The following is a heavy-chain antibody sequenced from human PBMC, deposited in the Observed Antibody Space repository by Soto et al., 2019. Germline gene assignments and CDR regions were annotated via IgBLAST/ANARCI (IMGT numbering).Heavy chain of an antibody. Sequence: SETLSLTCTVSGDSISSNNNYWSWIRQPPGEGLEWIGYIYHSGSTYYNPSLKSRVTISVDRSKNQFSLKLSSVTAADTAVYYCARVPGPWGQGTLVTVSS. J-gene: IGHJ5*02. V-gene: IGHV4-30-2*01. CDR2: IYHSGST. CDR1: GDSISSNNNY. CDR3: ARVPGP.